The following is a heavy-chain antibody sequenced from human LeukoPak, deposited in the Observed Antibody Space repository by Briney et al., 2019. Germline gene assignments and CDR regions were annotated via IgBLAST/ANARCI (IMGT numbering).Heavy chain of an antibody. J-gene: IGHJ5*02. D-gene: IGHD2-15*01. CDR2: ISGSGGT. V-gene: IGHV3-23*01. CDR3: AKRRVAGSLDP. CDR1: GFTFSSYA. Sequence: GGSLRLSCAASGFTFSSYAMSWVRQAPGKGLEWVSAISGSGGTYYADSVKGRFTISRDNSKNTLYLQMNSLRAEDTAVYYCAKRRVAGSLDPWGQGTLVTVSS.